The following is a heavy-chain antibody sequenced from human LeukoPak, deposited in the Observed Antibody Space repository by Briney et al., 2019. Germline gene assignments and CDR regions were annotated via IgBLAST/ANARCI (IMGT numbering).Heavy chain of an antibody. D-gene: IGHD5-12*01. CDR2: IYHSGST. J-gene: IGHJ3*02. V-gene: IGHV4-59*12. Sequence: PSETLSLTCTVSGGSISSYYWSWIRQPAGKGLEWIGYIYHSGSTYYNPSLKSRVTISVDRSKNQFSLKLSSVTAADTAVYYCARGGYSGYDSSAFDIWGQGTMVTVSS. CDR3: ARGGYSGYDSSAFDI. CDR1: GGSISSYY.